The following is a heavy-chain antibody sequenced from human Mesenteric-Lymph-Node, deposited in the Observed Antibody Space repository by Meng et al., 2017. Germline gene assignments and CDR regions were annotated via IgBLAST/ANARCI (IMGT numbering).Heavy chain of an antibody. D-gene: IGHD2-15*01. J-gene: IGHJ5*02. Sequence: SETLSLTCTVSGGSISSGSYYWSWIRQPARKGLEWIGRIYTSGSTNYNPSLKSRVTISVDTSKNQFSLKLSSVTAADTAVYYCARERGRGIVVVVAATDWFDPWGQGTLVTVSS. CDR3: ARERGRGIVVVVAATDWFDP. V-gene: IGHV4-61*02. CDR1: GGSISSGSYY. CDR2: IYTSGST.